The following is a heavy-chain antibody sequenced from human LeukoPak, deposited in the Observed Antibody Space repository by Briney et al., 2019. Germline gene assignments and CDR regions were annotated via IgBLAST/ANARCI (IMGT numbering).Heavy chain of an antibody. CDR2: INHSGST. CDR1: GGSFSGYY. J-gene: IGHJ4*02. CDR3: ARGAIVVVPAAIWGFDY. D-gene: IGHD2-2*02. V-gene: IGHV4-34*01. Sequence: PSETLSLTCAVYGGSFSGYYWNWIRQPPGKGLEWIGEINHSGSTNYNPSPKSRVTISVDTSKNQFSLKLSSVTAADTAVYYCARGAIVVVPAAIWGFDYWGQGTLVTVSS.